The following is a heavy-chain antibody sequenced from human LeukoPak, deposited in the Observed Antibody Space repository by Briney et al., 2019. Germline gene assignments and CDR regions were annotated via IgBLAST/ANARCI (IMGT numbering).Heavy chain of an antibody. CDR1: GFTFSNYG. CDR2: VTGTGGST. V-gene: IGHV3-23*01. D-gene: IGHD6-19*01. CDR3: AKNGYSSGWYPEN. Sequence: GGSLRLSCAAPGFTFSNYGMSWVRQAPGKGLEWVSAVTGTGGSTYYADSVKGRFTISRDNSKNTLYLQMNSLRGEDTAIYYCAKNGYSSGWYPENWGQGTLVTVTS. J-gene: IGHJ4*02.